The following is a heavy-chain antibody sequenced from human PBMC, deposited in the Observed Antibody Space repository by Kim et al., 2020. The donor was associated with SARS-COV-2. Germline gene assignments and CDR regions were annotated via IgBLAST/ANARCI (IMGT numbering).Heavy chain of an antibody. D-gene: IGHD6-6*01. CDR3: ARDSGIAARTGLDY. V-gene: IGHV4-4*02. CDR2: IYHSGST. J-gene: IGHJ4*02. Sequence: ETLSLTCAVSGGSISSSNWWSWVRQPPGKGLEWIGEIYHSGSTNYNPSLKSRVTISVDKSKKKFSLKLSSVTAADTAVYYCARDSGIAARTGLDYWGQGTLVTVSS. CDR1: GGSISSSNW.